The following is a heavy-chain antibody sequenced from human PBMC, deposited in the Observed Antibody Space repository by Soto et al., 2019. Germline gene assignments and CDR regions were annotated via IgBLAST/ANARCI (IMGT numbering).Heavy chain of an antibody. J-gene: IGHJ3*01. CDR3: ARDRNSGLYDSFDV. D-gene: IGHD6-19*01. CDR2: IWFDGSRQ. CDR1: GFTFSDYG. V-gene: IGHV3-33*01. Sequence: GGSLRLSCAASGFTFSDYGMHWVRQAPGKGLEWVAVIWFDGSRQYYADSVKGRFTISRDNSKNTIHLLVNSLGAGDTGVYYCARDRNSGLYDSFDVWGQGTMVTVSS.